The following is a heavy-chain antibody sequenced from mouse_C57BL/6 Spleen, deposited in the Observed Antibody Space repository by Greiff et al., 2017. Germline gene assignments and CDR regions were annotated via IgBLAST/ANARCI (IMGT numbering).Heavy chain of an antibody. Sequence: QVHVKQPGAELVKPGASVKVSCKASGYTFTSYWMHWVKQRPGQGLEWIGRIHPSDSDTNYNQKFKGKATLTVDKSSNTAYMQLSSLTSEDSAVYYCAISLLRYYAMDYWGQGTSVTVSS. CDR1: GYTFTSYW. V-gene: IGHV1-74*01. J-gene: IGHJ4*01. CDR2: IHPSDSDT. D-gene: IGHD1-2*01. CDR3: AISLLRYYAMDY.